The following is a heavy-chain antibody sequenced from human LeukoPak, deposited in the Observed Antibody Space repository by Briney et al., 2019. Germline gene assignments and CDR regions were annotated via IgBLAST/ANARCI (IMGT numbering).Heavy chain of an antibody. D-gene: IGHD3-3*01. CDR2: ISSSSRYK. CDR3: AREGAVLRFLEWSPDY. V-gene: IGHV3-21*01. Sequence: AGSLRLYGAASGFTFSTYTMNRLRQAPGKGLEWVSSISSSSRYKYYADSVKGRFTISRDNAKNSLYLQMNSLRAEDTAGYYCAREGAVLRFLEWSPDYWGQGTLVTVSS. CDR1: GFTFSTYT. J-gene: IGHJ4*02.